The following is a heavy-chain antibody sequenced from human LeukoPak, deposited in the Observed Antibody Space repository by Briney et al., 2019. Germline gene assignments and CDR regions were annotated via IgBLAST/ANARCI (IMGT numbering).Heavy chain of an antibody. D-gene: IGHD5-18*01. CDR2: ISGSGGST. Sequence: GGTLRLSCAASGFTFSSYGMSWVRQAPGKGLEWVSGISGSGGSTYYADSVKGRFTISRDNSKNTLYLQMNSLRAEDTAVYYCTREGALDSYGYFDYWGQGTLVTVSS. V-gene: IGHV3-23*01. CDR1: GFTFSSYG. CDR3: TREGALDSYGYFDY. J-gene: IGHJ4*02.